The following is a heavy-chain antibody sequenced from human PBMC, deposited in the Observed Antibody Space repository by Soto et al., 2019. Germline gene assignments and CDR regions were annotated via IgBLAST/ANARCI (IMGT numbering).Heavy chain of an antibody. CDR3: ATAKLLLPWLFDY. V-gene: IGHV3-66*01. J-gene: IGHJ4*02. CDR2: IYSGGST. D-gene: IGHD2-15*01. Sequence: GSLRLSCAASGFTVSSNYMSWVRQAPEKGLEWVSVIYSGGSTYYADSVKGRFIISRDDSKNTLFLQMNSLRAEDTAVYYCATAKLLLPWLFDYWGQGTLVTVSS. CDR1: GFTVSSNY.